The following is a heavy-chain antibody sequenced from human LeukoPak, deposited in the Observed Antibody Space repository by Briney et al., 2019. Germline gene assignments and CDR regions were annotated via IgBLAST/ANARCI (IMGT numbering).Heavy chain of an antibody. CDR1: GYSFTSYW. CDR3: ARRIVYRGGYNFEFGNYFDY. Sequence: GESLKISCKGSGYSFTSYWIGWVRQMPGKGLEWMGIIYPGESDTRYSPSFQGQVTISADKSISTAYLQWSSLKASDTAMYYCARRIVYRGGYNFEFGNYFDYWGQGTLVTVSS. CDR2: IYPGESDT. D-gene: IGHD5-24*01. V-gene: IGHV5-51*01. J-gene: IGHJ4*02.